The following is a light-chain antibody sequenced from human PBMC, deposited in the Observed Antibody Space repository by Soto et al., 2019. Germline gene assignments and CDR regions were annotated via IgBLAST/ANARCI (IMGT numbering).Light chain of an antibody. CDR1: QSVGSNY. V-gene: IGKV3-20*01. J-gene: IGKJ1*01. CDR3: LQYGSSPRT. CDR2: GAS. Sequence: EIVLTQSPGSLSLSPGERASLSCRASQSVGSNYLAWYQQKPGRAPRLLIYGASTRATGIPDRFSGSGSGTDFTLTISRLEPEDFAVYYCLQYGSSPRTFGQGTK.